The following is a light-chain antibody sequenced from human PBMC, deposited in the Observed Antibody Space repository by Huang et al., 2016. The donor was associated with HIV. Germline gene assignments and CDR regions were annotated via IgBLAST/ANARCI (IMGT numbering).Light chain of an antibody. J-gene: IGKJ4*01. CDR2: AAS. CDR3: QQYYNTTLS. V-gene: IGKV1-NL1*01. CDR1: RGISNS. Sequence: DIQMTQSPSSLAAAVGDRVTITCRASRGISNSLAWYQQQPGKAPKLLLYAASRLQGGVPARFRGSGSRTEYTLTISSLQPEDSATYYCQQYYNTTLSFGGGTKVEIK.